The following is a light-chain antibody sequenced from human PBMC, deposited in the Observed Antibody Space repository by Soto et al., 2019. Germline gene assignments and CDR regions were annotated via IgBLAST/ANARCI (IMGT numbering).Light chain of an antibody. Sequence: EIVLTQSPGTLSLSPGQRATLSCRASESISRDYLAWYQQRLGQAPRLLIYGASSRATGIPDRFSGSGSGTDFTLTISRLEPEDFAVYYCQQYATSPQTFGQGTKVDIK. CDR2: GAS. V-gene: IGKV3-20*01. CDR3: QQYATSPQT. J-gene: IGKJ1*01. CDR1: ESISRDY.